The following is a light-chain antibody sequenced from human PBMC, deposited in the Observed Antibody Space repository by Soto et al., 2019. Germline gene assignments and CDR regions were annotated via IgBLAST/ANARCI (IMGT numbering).Light chain of an antibody. V-gene: IGKV3-15*01. CDR2: GAS. CDR3: QQYNNWPDT. CDR1: QSVSSN. J-gene: IGKJ3*01. Sequence: EIVMTQSPATLSVSPGERATLSCMASQSVSSNLAWYQQKPGQAPRLLIYGASTRATGIPARFSGSGSGTEFTLPISSLQSEDFAVYYCQQYNNWPDTFGPGTKVDIK.